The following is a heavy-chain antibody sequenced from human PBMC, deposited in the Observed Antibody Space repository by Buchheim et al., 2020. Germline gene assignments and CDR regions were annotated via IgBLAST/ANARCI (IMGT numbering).Heavy chain of an antibody. V-gene: IGHV3-48*02. CDR3: APDRKYIWFDP. CDR1: GFSISSHS. Sequence: EVQVVESGGGLVQPGGSLRLSCAASGFSISSHSMHWIRQAPGEGLEWVSYITGSSSATYYADSVKGRFTISRDNAKNSLYLQMNSLRDEDTAVYYCAPDRKYIWFDPWGQGTL. J-gene: IGHJ5*02. D-gene: IGHD6-6*01. CDR2: ITGSSSAT.